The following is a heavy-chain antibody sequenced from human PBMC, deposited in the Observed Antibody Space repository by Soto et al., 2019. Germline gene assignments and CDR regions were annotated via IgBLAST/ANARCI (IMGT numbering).Heavy chain of an antibody. J-gene: IGHJ4*02. CDR1: GFTFSSYG. CDR2: ISYDGSNK. D-gene: IGHD4-17*01. CDR3: AKDGYGTGYFDY. V-gene: IGHV3-30*18. Sequence: QVQLVESGGGVVQPGRSLRLSCAASGFTFSSYGMHWVRQAPGKGLEWVAVISYDGSNKYYADSVKGRFTISGDNSKNTLYLQMNSLRAEDTAVYYCAKDGYGTGYFDYWGQGTLVTVSS.